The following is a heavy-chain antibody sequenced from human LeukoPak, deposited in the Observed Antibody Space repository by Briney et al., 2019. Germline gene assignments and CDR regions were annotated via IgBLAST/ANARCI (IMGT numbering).Heavy chain of an antibody. CDR3: ARARNYYDSSGYYFDY. Sequence: TGGSLRLSCAASGFTFSSYSMNWVRQAPGKGLEWVSYISSSSSTIYYADSVKGRFTISRDNAKNSLYLQMNSLRAEDTAVYYCARARNYYDSSGYYFDYWGQGTLVTVSS. CDR2: ISSSSSTI. V-gene: IGHV3-48*01. D-gene: IGHD3-22*01. CDR1: GFTFSSYS. J-gene: IGHJ4*02.